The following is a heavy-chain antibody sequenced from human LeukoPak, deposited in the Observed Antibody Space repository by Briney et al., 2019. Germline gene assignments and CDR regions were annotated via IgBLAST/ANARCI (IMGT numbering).Heavy chain of an antibody. Sequence: SGPTLVNPTQTLTLTCTFSGFSLSTNGVGVGWIRQPPGKALEWLALIYWNDDKRYSPSLKSRLTITKDTSKNQVVLTMTNMDPVDTATYYCAHTSYSHYSSSWYRGDAFDIWGQGTMVTVSS. CDR3: AHTSYSHYSSSWYRGDAFDI. V-gene: IGHV2-5*01. CDR1: GFSLSTNGVG. D-gene: IGHD6-13*01. CDR2: IYWNDDK. J-gene: IGHJ3*02.